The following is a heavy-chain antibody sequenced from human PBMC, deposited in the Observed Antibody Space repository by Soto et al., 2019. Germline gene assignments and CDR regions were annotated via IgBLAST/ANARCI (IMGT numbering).Heavy chain of an antibody. D-gene: IGHD3-10*01. CDR2: ISGSGGST. CDR1: GFTFSSYA. CDR3: ARDSGSIYYYYFYALDV. Sequence: GGSLRLSCAASGFTFSSYAMSWVRQAPGKGLEWVSAISGSGGSTYYADSVKGRFTISRDNSKSTLYLQMNSLRAEDTAVYYCARDSGSIYYYYFYALDVWGQGTTVTVSS. J-gene: IGHJ6*02. V-gene: IGHV3-23*01.